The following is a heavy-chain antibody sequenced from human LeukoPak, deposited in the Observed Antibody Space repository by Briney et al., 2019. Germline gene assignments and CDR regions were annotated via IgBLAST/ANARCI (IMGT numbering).Heavy chain of an antibody. CDR2: ISSSSSYI. Sequence: GGSLRLSCAASGFTFSSYSMNWVRQAPGKGLEWVSSISSSSSYIYYADSVKGRFTISRDNAKNSLYLQMNSRRAEDTAVYYCARDGAIVNYYWGQGTLVTVSS. CDR1: GFTFSSYS. J-gene: IGHJ4*02. V-gene: IGHV3-21*01. CDR3: ARDGAIVNYY. D-gene: IGHD5-18*01.